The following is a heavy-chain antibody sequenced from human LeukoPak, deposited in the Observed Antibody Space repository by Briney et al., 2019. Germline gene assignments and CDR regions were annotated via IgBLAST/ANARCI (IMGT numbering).Heavy chain of an antibody. V-gene: IGHV3-48*03. D-gene: IGHD1-26*01. CDR1: GFTFSSYE. CDR3: ARDTWIGSWGYYYYYMDV. J-gene: IGHJ6*03. CDR2: ISSSGSTI. Sequence: GGSLRLSCAASGFTFSSYEMNWVRQAPGKGLEWVSYISSSGSTIYYADSVKGRFTISRDNAKNSLYLQMNSLRAEDTAVYYCARDTWIGSWGYYYYYMDVWGKGTTVTVSS.